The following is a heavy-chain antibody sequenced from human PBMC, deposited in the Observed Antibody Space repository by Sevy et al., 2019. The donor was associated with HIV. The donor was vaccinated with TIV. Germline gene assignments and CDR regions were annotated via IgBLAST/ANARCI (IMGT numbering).Heavy chain of an antibody. CDR2: ISYDGTYK. J-gene: IGHJ4*02. V-gene: IGHV3-30-3*01. Sequence: GGSLRLSCAVSGFSFSHYAFHWVRQAPGKGLEWVSLISYDGTYKYYADSVKGLFTISRDTSKNTLYLQMNSLRGNDTAVYYCARVAVSYCTNDCYHRFDYWGLGALVTVSS. CDR1: GFSFSHYA. D-gene: IGHD2-8*01. CDR3: ARVAVSYCTNDCYHRFDY.